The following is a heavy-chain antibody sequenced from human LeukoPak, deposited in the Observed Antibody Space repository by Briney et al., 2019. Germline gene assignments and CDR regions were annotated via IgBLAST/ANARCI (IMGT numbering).Heavy chain of an antibody. D-gene: IGHD1-14*01. CDR3: ARHINTYYFDY. V-gene: IGHV4-30-4*01. J-gene: IGHJ4*02. CDR1: GGSISSGDYY. Sequence: PSETLSLTCTVSGGSISSGDYYWSWIRQPPGKGLEWIGYIYYSGSTYYNPSLKSRVTISVDTSKNQFSLKLSSVTAADTAVYYCARHINTYYFDYWGQGTLVTVSS. CDR2: IYYSGST.